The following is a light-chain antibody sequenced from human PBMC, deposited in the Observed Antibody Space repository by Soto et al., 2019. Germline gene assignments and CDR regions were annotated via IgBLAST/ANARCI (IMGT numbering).Light chain of an antibody. CDR2: AAS. V-gene: IGKV1-27*01. Sequence: DIQMTQSPSSLSTSVGDRVTITCRASQAISIYLAWYQQKPGKVPKLLIYAASTLQSGVPSRFSGSGSATDFTLTISSLQPEDVAADYYQKYNSAPPTFGQGTKVEIK. CDR1: QAISIY. J-gene: IGKJ1*01. CDR3: QKYNSAPPT.